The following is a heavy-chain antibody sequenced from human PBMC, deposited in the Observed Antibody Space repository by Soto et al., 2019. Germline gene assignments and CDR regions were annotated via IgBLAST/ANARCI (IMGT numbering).Heavy chain of an antibody. CDR1: GYSFTSYW. V-gene: IGHV5-10-1*01. CDR3: ARPGYGSGSYYPSSDPDV. Sequence: PVESLKISCKGSGYSFTSYWISWVRQMPGKGLEWMGRIDPSDSYTNYSPSFQGHVTISADKSISTAYLQWSSLKASDTAMYYCARPGYGSGSYYPSSDPDVWGQGTTVTVSS. J-gene: IGHJ6*02. D-gene: IGHD3-10*01. CDR2: IDPSDSYT.